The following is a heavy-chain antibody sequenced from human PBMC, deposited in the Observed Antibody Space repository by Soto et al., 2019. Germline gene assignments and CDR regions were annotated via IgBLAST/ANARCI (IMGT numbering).Heavy chain of an antibody. CDR1: GFTFSSYA. CDR3: AKGGYSGHGNPDY. V-gene: IGHV3-23*01. Sequence: EVQLLESGGGLVQPGGSLRLSCAASGFTFSSYAMSWVRQAPGRGLEWVSAISGSDGSRYYADSVKGRFTISRDNSKNTQYLQMNSLRAEDTAVYYCAKGGYSGHGNPDYWGQGTLVTVSS. D-gene: IGHD5-12*01. J-gene: IGHJ4*02. CDR2: ISGSDGSR.